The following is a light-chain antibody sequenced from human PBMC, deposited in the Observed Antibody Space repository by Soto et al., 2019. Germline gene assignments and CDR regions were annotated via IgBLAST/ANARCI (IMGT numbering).Light chain of an antibody. V-gene: IGKV3-15*01. CDR1: QSVSSN. J-gene: IGKJ1*01. Sequence: EIVMTQSPATLSVSPWERATLSCRASQSVSSNLAWYQQKPGQAPRLLIYGASTRATGIPARFSGSGSGTEFTLTISSLQSEDFAVYYCQQSWTFGQGTKVEIK. CDR2: GAS. CDR3: QQSWT.